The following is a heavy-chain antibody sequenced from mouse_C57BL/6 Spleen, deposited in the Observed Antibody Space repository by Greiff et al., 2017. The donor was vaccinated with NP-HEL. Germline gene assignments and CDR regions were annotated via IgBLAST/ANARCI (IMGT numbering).Heavy chain of an antibody. J-gene: IGHJ2*01. Sequence: EVQLVESEGGLVQPGSSMKLSCTASGFTFSDYYMAWVRQVPEKGLEWVANINYDGSSTYYLDSLKSRFIISRDNAKNILYLQMSSLKSEDTATYYCARATAQATDYFDYWGQGTTLTVSS. D-gene: IGHD3-2*02. CDR3: ARATAQATDYFDY. CDR1: GFTFSDYY. V-gene: IGHV5-16*01. CDR2: INYDGSST.